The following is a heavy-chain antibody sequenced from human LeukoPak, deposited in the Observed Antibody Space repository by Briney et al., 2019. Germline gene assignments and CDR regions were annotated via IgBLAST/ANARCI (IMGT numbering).Heavy chain of an antibody. Sequence: SETLSLTCTVSGGSMGSYYWNWIRQPPGKGLEWIGYINYSLGTKYNPSPKSRVTMSPDSSKTQFSLKLSSVTAADTAVYYCVRRAILGLGCMDVWGKGTTVTVSS. V-gene: IGHV4-59*08. D-gene: IGHD3-9*01. CDR2: INYSLGT. J-gene: IGHJ6*03. CDR3: VRRAILGLGCMDV. CDR1: GGSMGSYY.